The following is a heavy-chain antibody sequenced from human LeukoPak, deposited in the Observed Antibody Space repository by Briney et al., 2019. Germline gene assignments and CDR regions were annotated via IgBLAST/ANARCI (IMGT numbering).Heavy chain of an antibody. CDR1: GFTFSSYG. CDR2: ISYDGSNK. V-gene: IGHV3-30*18. Sequence: GGSLRLSCAASGFTFSSYGMHWVRQAPGKGLEWGAVISYDGSNKYYADSVKGRFTISRDNSKNTLYLQMNSLRAEDTAVYYCAKDRQWELLSAVDYWGQGTLVTVSS. D-gene: IGHD1-26*01. J-gene: IGHJ4*02. CDR3: AKDRQWELLSAVDY.